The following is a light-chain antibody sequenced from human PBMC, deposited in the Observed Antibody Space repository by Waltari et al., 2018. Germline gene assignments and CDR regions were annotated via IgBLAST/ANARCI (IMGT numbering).Light chain of an antibody. V-gene: IGKV3-20*01. Sequence: EIVLTQSPGTLSLSPGERATLSCRTSQSVASYYIAWYQQKPGQAPRRLIYGASSRTTGIPDRFSGGGSGTDFTLTITRLEPEDFAVYYCQQYGTSPPWTFGQGTKVEVK. CDR2: GAS. CDR1: QSVASYY. J-gene: IGKJ1*01. CDR3: QQYGTSPPWT.